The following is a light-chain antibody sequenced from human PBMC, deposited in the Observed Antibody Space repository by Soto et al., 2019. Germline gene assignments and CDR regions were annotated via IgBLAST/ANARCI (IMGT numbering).Light chain of an antibody. V-gene: IGKV1-33*01. CDR2: DAS. J-gene: IGKJ3*01. CDR3: QQYDERPPT. Sequence: DIQMTQSPSSVSASVGDKVTITCQASQDITKYLNWYQQKPGGAPKLLIHDASNLETGVPSRFAGSGSGTVFTFTISALQSEDFGTYYCQQYDERPPTFGPGTKVDI. CDR1: QDITKY.